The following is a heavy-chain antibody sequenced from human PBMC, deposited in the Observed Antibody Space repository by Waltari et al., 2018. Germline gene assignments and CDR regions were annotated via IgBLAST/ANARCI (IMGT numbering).Heavy chain of an antibody. J-gene: IGHJ6*02. CDR1: AYYFTSYY. CDR2: INPNIGST. Sequence: QVQLVQSGAEVTKPGASVKISCKASAYYFTSYYVHWVRQAPGQGLEWLGIINPNIGSTSYTQKFQGRVTMTRDTSTDTVYMELSSLKSEDAAVYYCARLAGSPNRSHCSEDFWGQGTTVTVSS. CDR3: ARLAGSPNRSHCSEDF. V-gene: IGHV1-46*01. D-gene: IGHD2-15*01.